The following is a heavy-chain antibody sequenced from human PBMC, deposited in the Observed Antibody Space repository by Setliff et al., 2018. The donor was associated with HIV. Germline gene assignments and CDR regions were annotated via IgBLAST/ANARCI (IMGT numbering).Heavy chain of an antibody. CDR3: ARRLAIGHWYFDI. CDR1: GGPMRSSSYY. Sequence: SETLSLTCSVSGGPMRSSSYYWGWIRQPPGKGLEWIGSIYYTGSTYSNPSLKSRLTISEDASKSQFSLTLRSVTAADTAVYYCARRLAIGHWYFDIWGRGTLFTVSS. J-gene: IGHJ2*01. CDR2: IYYTGST. V-gene: IGHV4-39*01.